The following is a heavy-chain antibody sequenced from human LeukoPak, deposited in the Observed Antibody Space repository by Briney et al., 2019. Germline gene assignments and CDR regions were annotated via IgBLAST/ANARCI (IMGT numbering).Heavy chain of an antibody. Sequence: GGSLRLSCAASGFTFSSFAMHWVRQAPGKGLEWVAVISYDGSNKYYADSVKGRFTISRDNAKNSLYLQMNSLRAEDTAVYYCARDKADSSGYYYYGMDVWGQGTTVTVSS. D-gene: IGHD3-22*01. J-gene: IGHJ6*02. V-gene: IGHV3-30-3*01. CDR1: GFTFSSFA. CDR2: ISYDGSNK. CDR3: ARDKADSSGYYYYGMDV.